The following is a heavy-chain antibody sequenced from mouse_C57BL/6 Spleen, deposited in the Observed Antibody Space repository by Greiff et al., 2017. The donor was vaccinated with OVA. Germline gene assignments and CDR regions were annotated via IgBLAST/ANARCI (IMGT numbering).Heavy chain of an antibody. Sequence: QVQLQQPGAELVKPGASVKLSCKASGYTFTSYWMQWVKQRPGQGLEWIGELDPSDSYTNYNQKFKGTATLTVDTSSSTAYMQLSSLTSEDSAVYYGAGDYYGSSYKCAYWGQGTLVTVSA. CDR3: AGDYYGSSYKCAY. CDR1: GYTFTSYW. CDR2: LDPSDSYT. J-gene: IGHJ3*01. V-gene: IGHV1-50*01. D-gene: IGHD1-1*01.